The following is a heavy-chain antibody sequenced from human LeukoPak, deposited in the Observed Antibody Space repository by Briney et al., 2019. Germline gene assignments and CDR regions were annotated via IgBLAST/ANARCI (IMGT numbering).Heavy chain of an antibody. CDR1: GYTLTELS. CDR2: FDPEDGET. J-gene: IGHJ4*02. CDR3: VTAPYYYDSSGYYYG. D-gene: IGHD3-22*01. Sequence: ASVKVSCKVSGYTLTELSMHWVRQAPGKGLEWMGGFDPEDGETIYAQKFQGRVTMTEDTSTDTAYMELSSLRSEDTAVYYCVTAPYYYDSSGYYYGWGQGTLVTVSS. V-gene: IGHV1-24*01.